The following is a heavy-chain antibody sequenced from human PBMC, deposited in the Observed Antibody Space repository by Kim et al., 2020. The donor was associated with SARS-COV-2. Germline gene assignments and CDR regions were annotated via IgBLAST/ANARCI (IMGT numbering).Heavy chain of an antibody. V-gene: IGHV6-1*01. D-gene: IGHD7-27*01. J-gene: IGHJ4*02. Sequence: SQTISLTCAVSGDSVSSYTAAWNWIRQSPSRGLEWLGRTYFRSKWSTNYAVSVQSRININADTSTNQFSLQLNSVTPEDTALYYCARQMSGRFDFWGQGTLVTVSS. CDR2: TYFRSKWST. CDR1: GDSVSSYTAA. CDR3: ARQMSGRFDF.